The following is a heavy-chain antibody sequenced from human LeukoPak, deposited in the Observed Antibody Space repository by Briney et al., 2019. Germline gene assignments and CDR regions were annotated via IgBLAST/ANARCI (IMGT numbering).Heavy chain of an antibody. CDR2: INHSGST. D-gene: IGHD5-24*01. Sequence: SETLSLTCAVYGGSFSGYYWSWIRQPPGKGLEWIGEINHSGSTNYNPSLKSRVTISVDTSKNQFSLKLSSVTAADTAVYYCARGAPVEMATTYYFDYWGQGTLVTVSS. CDR1: GGSFSGYY. J-gene: IGHJ4*02. CDR3: ARGAPVEMATTYYFDY. V-gene: IGHV4-34*01.